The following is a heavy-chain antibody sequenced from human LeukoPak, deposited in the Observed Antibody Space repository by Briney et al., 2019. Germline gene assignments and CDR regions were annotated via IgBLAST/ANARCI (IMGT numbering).Heavy chain of an antibody. CDR2: IYYSGST. J-gene: IGHJ4*02. CDR3: ARHDVIQLWLY. Sequence: PSETLSLTCTVSGGSISSYYWSWIRQPPGKGLEWIGSIYYSGSTYYNPSLKSRVTISVDTSKDQFSLKLSSVTAADTAVYYCARHDVIQLWLYWGQGTLVTVSS. D-gene: IGHD5-18*01. CDR1: GGSISSYY. V-gene: IGHV4-59*05.